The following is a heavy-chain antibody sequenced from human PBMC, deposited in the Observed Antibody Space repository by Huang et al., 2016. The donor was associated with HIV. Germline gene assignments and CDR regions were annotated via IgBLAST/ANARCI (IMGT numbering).Heavy chain of an antibody. CDR1: GYSLTSYP. CDR3: AKDMVFGVDPYYFDT. V-gene: IGHV7-4-1*02. D-gene: IGHD3-3*01. CDR2: INTNTGNP. J-gene: IGHJ4*02. Sequence: QAHLVQSGSELKKPGASVQVSCQASGYSLTSYPMSWVRQAPGQGLEWMVWINTNTGNPTYAQGFTGRFGFSLDTSVSTAYLKISSLKSEDTAIYYCAKDMVFGVDPYYFDTWGQGTLVTVFS.